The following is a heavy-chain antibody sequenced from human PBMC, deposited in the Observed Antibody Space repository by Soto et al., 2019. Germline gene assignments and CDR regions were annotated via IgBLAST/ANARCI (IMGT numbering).Heavy chain of an antibody. CDR1: DGSVTGYC. D-gene: IGHD4-4*01. CDR2: IDYNGRA. CDR3: AIGPDYSKVGY. Sequence: QVQLQESGPGLVKPSETLPLTCSVSDGSVTGYCWSWIRQPPGKGLEWIGCIDYNGRAHYNPSLTSRVTMSLDTSNNPFSLKLSSVTTTDTAVYYCAIGPDYSKVGYWGQGTLVTVSS. J-gene: IGHJ4*02. V-gene: IGHV4-59*02.